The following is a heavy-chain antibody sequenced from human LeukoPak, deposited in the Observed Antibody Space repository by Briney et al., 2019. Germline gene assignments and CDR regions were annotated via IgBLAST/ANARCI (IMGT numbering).Heavy chain of an antibody. Sequence: SETLSLTCTVSGGSISSRPYCWGWIRQPPGKGLEWLGSFYYSGSTSYRSSLKSRLSISVDTSKNQISLKLSSVTAADTAVYYCARQTGSGLFILPGGQGTLVTVSS. CDR3: ARQTGSGLFILP. V-gene: IGHV4-39*01. CDR2: FYYSGST. D-gene: IGHD3/OR15-3a*01. CDR1: GGSISSRPYC. J-gene: IGHJ4*02.